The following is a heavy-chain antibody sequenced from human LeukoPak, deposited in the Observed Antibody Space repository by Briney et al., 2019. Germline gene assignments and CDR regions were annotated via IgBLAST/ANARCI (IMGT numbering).Heavy chain of an antibody. CDR1: GGSISSGGYS. D-gene: IGHD2-2*02. V-gene: IGHV4-30-2*01. Sequence: SETLSLTCSVSGGSISSGGYSWSWIRQPPGKGLEWIGYIYHSGSTYYNPSLKSRVTISVDRSKNQFSLKLSSVTAADTAVYYCARGLVVPAAIGSSWFDPWGQGTLVTVSS. CDR2: IYHSGST. CDR3: ARGLVVPAAIGSSWFDP. J-gene: IGHJ5*02.